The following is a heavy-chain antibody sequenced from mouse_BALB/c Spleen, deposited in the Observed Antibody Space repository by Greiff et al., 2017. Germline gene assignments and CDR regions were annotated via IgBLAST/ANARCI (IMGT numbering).Heavy chain of an antibody. CDR2: INPSSGYT. Sequence: VKLMESGAELARPGASVKMSCKASGYTFTSYTMHWVKQRPGQGLEWIGYINPSSGYTNYNQKFKDKATLTADKSSSTAYMQLSSLTSEDSAVYYCARGDYWDLTWFAYWGQGTLGTVSA. V-gene: IGHV1-4*01. CDR3: ARGDYWDLTWFAY. D-gene: IGHD2-13*01. J-gene: IGHJ3*01. CDR1: GYTFTSYT.